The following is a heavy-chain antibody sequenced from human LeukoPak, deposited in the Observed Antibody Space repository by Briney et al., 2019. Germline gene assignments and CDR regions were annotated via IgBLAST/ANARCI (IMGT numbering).Heavy chain of an antibody. CDR1: GFTFSSYG. V-gene: IGHV3-30*02. Sequence: GGSLRLSCAASGFTFSSYGMHWVRQAPGKGLEWVAFIRYDGSNKYYADSVKGRFTISRDNSKNTLYLQMNSLRAEDTAVYYWAKNSCRSPRCYYFDSWGQGPLVPLP. D-gene: IGHD2-2*01. J-gene: IGHJ4*02. CDR3: AKNSCRSPRCYYFDS. CDR2: IRYDGSNK.